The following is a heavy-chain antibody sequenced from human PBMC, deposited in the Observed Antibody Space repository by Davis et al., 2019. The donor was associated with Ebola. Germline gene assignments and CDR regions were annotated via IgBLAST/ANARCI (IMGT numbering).Heavy chain of an antibody. CDR3: AKQRGVGAIDYDY. J-gene: IGHJ4*02. V-gene: IGHV3-30*02. Sequence: GESLKISCTASGFTFGDYAMNWVRQAPGKGLEWVAFIRYDGSNKYYADSVKGRFTISRDNAKNSLDLQMNSLRDEDTAVYYCAKQRGVGAIDYDYWGRGTVVTVSS. CDR1: GFTFGDYA. CDR2: IRYDGSNK. D-gene: IGHD1-26*01.